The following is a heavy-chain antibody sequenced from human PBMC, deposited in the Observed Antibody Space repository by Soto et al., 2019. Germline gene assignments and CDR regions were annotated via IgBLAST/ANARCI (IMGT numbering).Heavy chain of an antibody. D-gene: IGHD2-2*02. V-gene: IGHV3-23*01. CDR1: GFTFSSYA. J-gene: IGHJ1*01. CDR2: ISGSGGST. Sequence: GGSLRLSCAASGFTFSSYAMSWVRQAPGKGLEWVSAISGSGGSTYYADSVKGRFTISRDNSKNTLYLQMNSPRIEDTAVYYCARPYCSGTRCNNGAYFHHWGQGTLVTVSS. CDR3: ARPYCSGTRCNNGAYFHH.